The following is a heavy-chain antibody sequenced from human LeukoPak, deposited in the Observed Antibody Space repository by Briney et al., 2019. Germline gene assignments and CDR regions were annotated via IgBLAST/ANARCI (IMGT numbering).Heavy chain of an antibody. CDR2: INHSGST. D-gene: IGHD3-9*01. CDR3: AKRRYFDWFPMIGYFDY. J-gene: IGHJ4*02. Sequence: SETLSLTCAVYGGSFSGYYWSWIRQPPGKGLEWIGEINHSGSTNYNPSLKSRVTISVDTSKNQFSLKLSSVTAEDTAVYYCAKRRYFDWFPMIGYFDYWGQGTLVTVSS. V-gene: IGHV4-34*01. CDR1: GGSFSGYY.